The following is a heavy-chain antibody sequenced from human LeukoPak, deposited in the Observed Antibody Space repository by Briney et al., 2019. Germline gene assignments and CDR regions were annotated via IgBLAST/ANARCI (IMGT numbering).Heavy chain of an antibody. J-gene: IGHJ3*02. V-gene: IGHV1-18*01. CDR2: ISAYNGNT. CDR3: ARFQNDFWSGYYREDAFDI. D-gene: IGHD3-3*01. CDR1: GYTFTSYG. Sequence: GASVKVSCKASGYTFTSYGISWVRQAPGQGLEWMGWISAYNGNTNYAQKLQGRVTMTTDTSTSTAYMELRSLRSDDTAVYYCARFQNDFWSGYYREDAFDIWGQGRMVTVSS.